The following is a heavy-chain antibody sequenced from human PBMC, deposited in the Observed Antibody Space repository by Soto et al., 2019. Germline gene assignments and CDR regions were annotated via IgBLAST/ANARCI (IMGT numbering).Heavy chain of an antibody. D-gene: IGHD6-13*01. J-gene: IGHJ6*02. Sequence: QVQLVQSGAEVKKPGASVKVSCKASGYTFTSYGISWVRQAPGQGLEWMGWISAYNGNTNYAQKLQGRVTMTTDTSTSTAYMELRSLRSDDTAVYYCARDPITIAAAGPGPRGIYGMDVWGQGTTVTVSS. CDR1: GYTFTSYG. CDR2: ISAYNGNT. V-gene: IGHV1-18*01. CDR3: ARDPITIAAAGPGPRGIYGMDV.